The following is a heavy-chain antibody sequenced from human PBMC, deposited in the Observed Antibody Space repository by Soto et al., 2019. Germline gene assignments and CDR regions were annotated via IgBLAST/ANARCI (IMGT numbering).Heavy chain of an antibody. J-gene: IGHJ4*02. Sequence: EVQLVESGRGLVQPGGSLRLSCAASGITVITNYFSWVRQAPGQGLEWVSGIYSDGSTHYADSVKGRFTISRDNSKNTLYLQMNTLRAEDTGVYYCTRDPTTSIVTDYWGQGTLVTVSS. CDR1: GITVITNY. CDR2: IYSDGST. CDR3: TRDPTTSIVTDY. D-gene: IGHD2-21*01. V-gene: IGHV3-66*01.